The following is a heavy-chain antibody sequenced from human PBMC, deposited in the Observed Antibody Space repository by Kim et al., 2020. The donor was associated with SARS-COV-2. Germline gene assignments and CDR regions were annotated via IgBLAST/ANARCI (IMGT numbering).Heavy chain of an antibody. Sequence: GESLKISCRPSGYMFSNFWIAWVRQMPGKGLELMGIIYPGDSDTKYSPAFQGQVTISVDKSNDTAYLHWSSLESSDTATYFCARTTRYDGFDYWGLGTVVIVSS. J-gene: IGHJ4*02. CDR2: IYPGDSDT. D-gene: IGHD5-12*01. CDR1: GYMFSNFW. V-gene: IGHV5-51*01. CDR3: ARTTRYDGFDY.